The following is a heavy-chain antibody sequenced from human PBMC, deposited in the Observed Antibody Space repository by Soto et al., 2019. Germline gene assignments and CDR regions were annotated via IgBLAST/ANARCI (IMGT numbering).Heavy chain of an antibody. CDR3: ARGVGLRFDY. Sequence: QLQLQESGPGLVKPSETLSLTCTVSGGSISSSSYYWGWIRQPPGKGLEWIGSIYYSGSTYYNPSLKSRVTISVDTSKNQFSLKRSSVTAADTAVYYCARGVGLRFDYWGQGTLVTVSS. V-gene: IGHV4-39*01. J-gene: IGHJ4*02. CDR2: IYYSGST. D-gene: IGHD5-12*01. CDR1: GGSISSSSYY.